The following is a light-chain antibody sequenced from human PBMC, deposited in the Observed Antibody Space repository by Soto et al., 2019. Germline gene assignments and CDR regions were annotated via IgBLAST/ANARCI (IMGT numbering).Light chain of an antibody. J-gene: IGKJ1*01. Sequence: EIVLTQSPGSLSLSPGERATLSCWASQSVDSSFFAWYQQKPGQAPRLLIYGASNRATGIPDRFSGRGSGTDFTLTITGLEPEDFAVYYCQQYVSSVTFGQGTKVEIK. CDR1: QSVDSSF. V-gene: IGKV3-20*01. CDR3: QQYVSSVT. CDR2: GAS.